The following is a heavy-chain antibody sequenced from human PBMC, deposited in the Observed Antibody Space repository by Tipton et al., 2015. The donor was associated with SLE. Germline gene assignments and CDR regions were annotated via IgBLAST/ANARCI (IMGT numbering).Heavy chain of an antibody. V-gene: IGHV4-34*01. J-gene: IGHJ4*02. CDR2: IYYSGST. CDR1: GGSFSGYY. Sequence: LRLSCAVYGGSFSGYYWSWIRQPPGKGLEWIGSIYYSGSTYYNPSLKSRVTISVDTSKNQFSLKLSSVTAADTAVYYCAREAAMVTDYWGQGTLVTVSS. CDR3: AREAAMVTDY. D-gene: IGHD5-18*01.